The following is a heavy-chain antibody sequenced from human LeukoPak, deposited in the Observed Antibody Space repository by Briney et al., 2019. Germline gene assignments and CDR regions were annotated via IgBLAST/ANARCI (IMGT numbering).Heavy chain of an antibody. CDR1: GFTFDDYA. V-gene: IGHV3-9*01. CDR2: TSWNSGKI. CDR3: AKDMESSNGWYGAFDM. Sequence: GGSLRLSCVASGFTFDDYAMHWVRQAPGKGLEWVSGTSWNSGKIGYVDSVKGRFTISRDNAKNSLYLQMNSLRTEDTALYYCAKDMESSNGWYGAFDMWGQGTMVTVSS. D-gene: IGHD6-19*01. J-gene: IGHJ3*02.